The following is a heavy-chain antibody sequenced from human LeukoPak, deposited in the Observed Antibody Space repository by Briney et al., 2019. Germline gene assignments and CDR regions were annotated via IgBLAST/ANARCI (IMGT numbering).Heavy chain of an antibody. CDR2: ISSDGSHK. CDR1: GFSFSTYD. Sequence: GGSLRLSCAASGFSFSTYDMHWVRQAPGKGLEWVAVISSDGSHKYWADSVKGRFTISRDNSKNTVYLQMNSLRAEDTAVYYCAKGSIDWYYFDYWGQGTLVTVSS. D-gene: IGHD3-9*01. CDR3: AKGSIDWYYFDY. J-gene: IGHJ4*02. V-gene: IGHV3-30*18.